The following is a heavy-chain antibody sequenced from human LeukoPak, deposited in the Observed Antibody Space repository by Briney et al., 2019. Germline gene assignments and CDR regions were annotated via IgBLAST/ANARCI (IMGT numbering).Heavy chain of an antibody. CDR1: GGSISSGGYY. CDR2: IYNSGTT. V-gene: IGHV4-31*03. CDR3: ASSSSGTYSERKFDY. J-gene: IGHJ4*02. Sequence: SETLSLTCTVSGGSISSGGYYWSWIRQRPGTGLEWIGYIYNSGTTYYSPPFKSRVSIPVDTSKNQFSLNLSSVTAADTAVYYCASSSSGTYSERKFDYWGQGTLVTVSS. D-gene: IGHD1-26*01.